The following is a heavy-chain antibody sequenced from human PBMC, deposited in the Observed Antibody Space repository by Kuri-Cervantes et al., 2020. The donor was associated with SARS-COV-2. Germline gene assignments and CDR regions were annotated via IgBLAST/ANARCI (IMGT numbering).Heavy chain of an antibody. D-gene: IGHD6-19*01. J-gene: IGHJ6*02. Sequence: LSLTCAASGFTLSSYAMHWVRQAPGKGLEWVAVISYDGSNKYYADSVKGRFTISRDNSKNTLYLQMNSLRADDTAVYYCARDRGSSGWSWVYYYYGMDVWGQGTTVTVSS. CDR3: ARDRGSSGWSWVYYYYGMDV. V-gene: IGHV3-30-3*01. CDR2: ISYDGSNK. CDR1: GFTLSSYA.